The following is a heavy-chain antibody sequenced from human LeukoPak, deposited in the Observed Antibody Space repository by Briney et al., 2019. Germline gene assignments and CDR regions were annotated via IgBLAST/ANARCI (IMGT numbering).Heavy chain of an antibody. D-gene: IGHD3-22*01. J-gene: IGHJ2*01. CDR2: ISYSGNT. V-gene: IGHV4-31*03. CDR3: ARVRIGVVVIDPYWYFDL. CDR1: GDSISSGGYY. Sequence: SETLSLTCTVSGDSISSGGYYWSWIRQHPGKGLEWIGYISYSGNTYYNPSLKSRAAISADTPKNQFSLKLSSTTAADTAVYYCARVRIGVVVIDPYWYFDLWGRGTLVTVSS.